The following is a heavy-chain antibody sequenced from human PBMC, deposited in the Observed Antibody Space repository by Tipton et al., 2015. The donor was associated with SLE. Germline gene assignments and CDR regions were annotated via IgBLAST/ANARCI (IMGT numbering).Heavy chain of an antibody. CDR2: IYTSGST. CDR1: GGSISSGSYY. J-gene: IGHJ4*02. V-gene: IGHV4-61*09. Sequence: TLSLSCTVSGGSISSGSYYWSWIRQPAGKGLEWIGYIYTSGSTNYNPSLKSRVTISVDTSKNQFSLKLSSVTAADTAVYYCARERDGDYSDYWGQGTLVTVSS. CDR3: ARERDGDYSDY. D-gene: IGHD4-17*01.